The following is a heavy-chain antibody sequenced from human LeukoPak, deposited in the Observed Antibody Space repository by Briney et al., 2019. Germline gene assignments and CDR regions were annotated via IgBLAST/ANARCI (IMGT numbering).Heavy chain of an antibody. J-gene: IGHJ3*02. CDR3: ATNRAGTYDRPFDT. Sequence: SETLSLTCIVSGGSINNHYWTWIRQTPGKGLEWIGDIHYTGTTRYNPSLKSRVTISIDTSKNQFSLELSSVTATDTAVYFCATNRAGTYDRPFDTWGQRTMVTVSS. CDR1: GGSINNHY. D-gene: IGHD1-26*01. CDR2: IHYTGTT. V-gene: IGHV4-59*08.